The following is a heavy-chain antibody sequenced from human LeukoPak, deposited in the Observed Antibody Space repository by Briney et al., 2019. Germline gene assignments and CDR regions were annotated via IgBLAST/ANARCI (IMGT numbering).Heavy chain of an antibody. D-gene: IGHD3-10*01. CDR1: DFSISSGYH. V-gene: IGHV4-38-2*02. Sequence: SETLSLTCAVSDFSISSGYHWGWVRQPPGRGLGWIGSMHHSGSTYYNPSLKSRVTMSTDTSKSQFSLKLSSVTAADTAVYYCARDRSYFIFDYWGQGTLVTVSS. CDR2: MHHSGST. CDR3: ARDRSYFIFDY. J-gene: IGHJ4*02.